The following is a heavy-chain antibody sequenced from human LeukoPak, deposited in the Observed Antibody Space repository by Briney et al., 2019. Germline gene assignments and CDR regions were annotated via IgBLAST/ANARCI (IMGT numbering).Heavy chain of an antibody. CDR2: IYYSGST. V-gene: IGHV4-59*12. Sequence: PSETLSLTCTVSGGSISGYYWSWIRQPPGKGLEWIGYIYYSGSTSYNPSLKSRVTISVDTSKNQFSLKLSSVTAADTAVYYCARVSGYDFWSGYYLHYYFDYWGQGTLVTVSS. D-gene: IGHD3-3*01. CDR3: ARVSGYDFWSGYYLHYYFDY. J-gene: IGHJ4*02. CDR1: GGSISGYY.